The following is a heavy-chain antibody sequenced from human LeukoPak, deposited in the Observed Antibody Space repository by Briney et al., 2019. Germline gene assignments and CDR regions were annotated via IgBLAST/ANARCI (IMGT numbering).Heavy chain of an antibody. Sequence: ASVKVSCKASGYTFTGYYMHWVRQAPGQGPEWMGWINPNSGGTNYAQKFQGRVTMTRDTSISTAYMELSRLRSDDTAVYYCARDRKVRGFPWFDPWGQGTLVTVSS. CDR1: GYTFTGYY. CDR2: INPNSGGT. J-gene: IGHJ5*02. V-gene: IGHV1-2*02. CDR3: ARDRKVRGFPWFDP. D-gene: IGHD3-10*01.